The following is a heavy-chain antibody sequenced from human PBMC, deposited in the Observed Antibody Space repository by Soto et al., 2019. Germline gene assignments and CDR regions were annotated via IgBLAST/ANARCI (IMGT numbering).Heavy chain of an antibody. CDR2: TIPIPNSP. Sequence: QVQLVQSGAEVKNPGSSVKVSCKASGGTFGSYAITWVRRAPGQGLEWLGGTIPIPNSPAYAQKFKARVVITADEITNTAYMELNSLRFDDTAVYYCAREAPYCTSATCPKFYDMDVWGQGTTVTVAS. J-gene: IGHJ6*02. CDR1: GGTFGSYA. V-gene: IGHV1-69*01. CDR3: AREAPYCTSATCPKFYDMDV. D-gene: IGHD2-2*01.